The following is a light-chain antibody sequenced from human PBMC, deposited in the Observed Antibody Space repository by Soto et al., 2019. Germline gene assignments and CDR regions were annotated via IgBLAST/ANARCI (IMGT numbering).Light chain of an antibody. V-gene: IGKV3-11*01. CDR3: QQRSNWPLT. CDR1: QSVSSY. Sequence: EIVLTQSPATLSSFPGDRVTLSCRASQSVSSYLAWYQQKPGQAPRLLIYDASNRATGIPARFSGSGSGTDFTLTIISLEPEDFAVYYCQQRSNWPLTFGGGTKVDIK. CDR2: DAS. J-gene: IGKJ4*01.